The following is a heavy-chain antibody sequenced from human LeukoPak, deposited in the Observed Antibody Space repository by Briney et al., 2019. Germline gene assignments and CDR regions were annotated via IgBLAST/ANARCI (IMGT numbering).Heavy chain of an antibody. D-gene: IGHD3-3*01. Sequence: GGSLRPSCAASGFTFDDYGMSWVRQAPGKGLEWVSGINWNGGSTGYADSVKGRFTISRDNAKNSLYLQMNSLRAEDTALYYCARSGGKSSYYDFWSGSQYYFDYWGQGTLVTVSS. CDR2: INWNGGST. J-gene: IGHJ4*02. CDR1: GFTFDDYG. CDR3: ARSGGKSSYYDFWSGSQYYFDY. V-gene: IGHV3-20*04.